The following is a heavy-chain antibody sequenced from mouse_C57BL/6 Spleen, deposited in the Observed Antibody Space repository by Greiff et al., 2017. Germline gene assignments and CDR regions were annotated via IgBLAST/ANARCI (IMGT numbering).Heavy chain of an antibody. D-gene: IGHD1-1*01. CDR2: ISSGSSTL. J-gene: IGHJ3*01. CDR3: AIYDPAWCAY. V-gene: IGHV5-17*01. CDR1: GFTFSAYG. Sequence: EVLLVESGGGLVKPGGSLKLSCAASGFTFSAYGMHWVRQAPEKGLEWVAYISSGSSTLYYADTVKGRFTISRDNAKKNLFLKMTSLRTENTAMYYCAIYDPAWCAYWGQGTLVTVSA.